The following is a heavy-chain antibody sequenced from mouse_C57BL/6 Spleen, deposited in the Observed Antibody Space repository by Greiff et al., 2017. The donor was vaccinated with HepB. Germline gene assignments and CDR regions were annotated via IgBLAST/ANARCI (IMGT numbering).Heavy chain of an antibody. CDR1: GYAFSSSW. V-gene: IGHV1-82*01. CDR3: ARRGRPYAMDY. Sequence: QVQLQQSGPELVKPGASVKISCKASGYAFSSSWMNWVKQRPGKGLEWIGRIYPGDGDTNYNGKFKGKDTLTADKSSSTAYMQLSSLTSEDSAVYFCARRGRPYAMDYWGQGTSVTVSS. J-gene: IGHJ4*01. D-gene: IGHD2-12*01. CDR2: IYPGDGDT.